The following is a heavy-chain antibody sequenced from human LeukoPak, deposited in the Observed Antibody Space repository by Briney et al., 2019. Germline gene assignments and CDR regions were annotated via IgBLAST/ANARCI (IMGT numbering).Heavy chain of an antibody. CDR3: ASLGGSYYGMDV. CDR2: IYYSGTT. Sequence: SETLSLTCTVSGGSISSSSYYWGWIRQPPGKGLEWIGGIYYSGTTYYNPSLKSRVTISVDTSKNQFSLKLSSVTAADTAVYYCASLGGSYYGMDVWGQGTTVTVSS. J-gene: IGHJ6*02. CDR1: GGSISSSSYY. V-gene: IGHV4-39*01. D-gene: IGHD1-26*01.